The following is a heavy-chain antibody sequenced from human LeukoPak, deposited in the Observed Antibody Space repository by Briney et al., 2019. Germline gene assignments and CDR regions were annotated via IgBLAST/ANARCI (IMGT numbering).Heavy chain of an antibody. CDR2: IYYNGNT. D-gene: IGHD7-27*01. J-gene: IGHJ3*02. Sequence: QVQLQESGPGLVKPSETLSLTCTVSGGSISSNYWIWIRQPPGKGLEWIGFIYYNGNTNYNPSLKSRVTISLDTSKNQFSLKLSSVTEADTALYYCARDRLGAYAFEIWGQGTKVTVSS. CDR1: GGSISSNY. CDR3: ARDRLGAYAFEI. V-gene: IGHV4-59*01.